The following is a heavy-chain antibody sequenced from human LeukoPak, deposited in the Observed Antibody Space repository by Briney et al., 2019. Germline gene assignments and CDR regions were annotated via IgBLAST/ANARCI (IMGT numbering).Heavy chain of an antibody. J-gene: IGHJ4*02. CDR1: GFTFSSYW. D-gene: IGHD3-22*01. CDR2: IASDGSST. CDR3: AKDSSASFDY. V-gene: IGHV3-74*01. Sequence: GGSLRLSCAASGFTFSSYWMNWVRQAPGKGLVWVSRIASDGSSTTYADSVKGRFTISRDNSKNTLYLQMNSLRAEDTAVYYCAKDSSASFDYWGQGTLVTVSS.